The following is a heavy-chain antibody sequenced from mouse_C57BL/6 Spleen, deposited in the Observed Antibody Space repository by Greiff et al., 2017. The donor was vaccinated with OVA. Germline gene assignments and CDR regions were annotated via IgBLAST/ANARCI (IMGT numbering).Heavy chain of an antibody. D-gene: IGHD4-1*01. Sequence: QVQLQQPGAELVKPGASAKLSCKASGYTFTSYWMQWVKQRPGQGLEWIGEIDPSDSYTNYNQKFKGKATLTVDTSSSTAYMQLSSLTSEDSAVYYCARRWDYYAMDYWGQGTSVTVSS. CDR2: IDPSDSYT. CDR3: ARRWDYYAMDY. V-gene: IGHV1-50*01. CDR1: GYTFTSYW. J-gene: IGHJ4*01.